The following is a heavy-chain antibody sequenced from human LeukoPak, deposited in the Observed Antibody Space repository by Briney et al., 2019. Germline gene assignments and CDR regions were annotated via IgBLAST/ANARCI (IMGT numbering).Heavy chain of an antibody. Sequence: GGSLRLSCAASGFTFSSHWMHWVRQAPGKGLVWVSRINSDGSSISYADSVKGRFTISRDNAKNTLYLQMNSLRAEDTAVYYCARQQLVGYYFDYWGQGTLVTVSS. D-gene: IGHD6-13*01. V-gene: IGHV3-74*01. CDR2: INSDGSSI. J-gene: IGHJ4*02. CDR3: ARQQLVGYYFDY. CDR1: GFTFSSHW.